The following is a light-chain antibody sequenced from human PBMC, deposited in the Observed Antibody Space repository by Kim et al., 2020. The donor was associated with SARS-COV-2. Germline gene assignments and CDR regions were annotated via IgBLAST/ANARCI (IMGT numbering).Light chain of an antibody. CDR3: SSYTSSSTLVV. J-gene: IGLJ2*01. CDR2: DVS. CDR1: SSDIGGSYNY. V-gene: IGLV2-14*03. Sequence: QSALTQPASVSGSPGQSITISCTGTSSDIGGSYNYVSWYQQHPGKAPKLMIYDVSNRPSGFSNRFSGSKSGNTASLTISGLQAEDEADYYCSSYTSSSTLVVFGGGTQLTVL.